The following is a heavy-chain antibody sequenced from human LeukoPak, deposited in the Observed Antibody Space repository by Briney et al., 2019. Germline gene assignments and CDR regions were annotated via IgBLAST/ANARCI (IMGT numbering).Heavy chain of an antibody. CDR1: GGTFSSYT. CDR3: ATDRDGYMFYFDY. J-gene: IGHJ4*02. CDR2: IVPILGIA. V-gene: IGHV1-69*02. Sequence: SVKVSCKASGGTFSSYTISWVRQAPGQGLEWMGRIVPILGIANYAQKFQGRVTITADKSTSTAYMELSSLRSEDTAVYYCATDRDGYMFYFDYWGQGTLVTVSS. D-gene: IGHD5-24*01.